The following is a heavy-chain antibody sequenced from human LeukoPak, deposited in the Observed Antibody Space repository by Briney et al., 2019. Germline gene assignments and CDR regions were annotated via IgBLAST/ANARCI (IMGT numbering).Heavy chain of an antibody. J-gene: IGHJ4*02. CDR1: GYTFTGYY. D-gene: IGHD4-11*01. Sequence: ASVKVSCKASGYTFTGYYMHWVRQAPGQGLEWMGWINPNSGYTDYAQKFQGRVTMTREMSISTAYMELSSLRSEDTAVYYCATGDYSNYGVDYWGQGTLVTVSS. V-gene: IGHV1-2*02. CDR2: INPNSGYT. CDR3: ATGDYSNYGVDY.